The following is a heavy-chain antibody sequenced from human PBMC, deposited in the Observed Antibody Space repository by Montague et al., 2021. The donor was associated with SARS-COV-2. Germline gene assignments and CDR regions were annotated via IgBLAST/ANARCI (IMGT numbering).Heavy chain of an antibody. J-gene: IGHJ5*02. Sequence: SLRLSCAASGFIFGDYAMQWVRQAPGKGLEWVSSISWNGVSMGYXXSVKGRFTISRDNAMNSLSLQMNSLRPEDSAFYYCARDLVGAISSWGQGTLVTVSS. V-gene: IGHV3-9*01. CDR3: ARDLVGAISS. CDR2: ISWNGVSM. CDR1: GFIFGDYA. D-gene: IGHD1-26*01.